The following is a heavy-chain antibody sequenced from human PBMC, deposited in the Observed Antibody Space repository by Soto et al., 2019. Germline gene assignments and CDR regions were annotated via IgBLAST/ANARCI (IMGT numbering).Heavy chain of an antibody. CDR3: XXXXXXXXXXXXXXDY. Sequence: QVQLVESGGGVVQPGRSLRLSCAASGFTFSSYAMXXXXXXXXXXXXXXAVISYDGSNKYYADSVKGRFTTSRDNSKXXXXXXXXXXXXXXXXXXXXXXXXXXXXXXXXXXDYWGQGTLVTVSS. CDR2: ISYDGSNK. CDR1: GFTFSSYA. J-gene: IGHJ4*02. V-gene: IGHV3-30-3*01.